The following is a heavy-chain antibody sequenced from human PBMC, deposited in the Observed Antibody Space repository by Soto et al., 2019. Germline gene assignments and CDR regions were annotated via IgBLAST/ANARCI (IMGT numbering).Heavy chain of an antibody. CDR2: IYYSGST. J-gene: IGHJ6*03. V-gene: IGHV4-59*01. Sequence: QVQLQESGPGLVKPSETLSLTCTVSGGSISSYYWSWIRQPPGKGLEWIGYIYYSGSTNYNPSLKSRVTISVDTSKNQFSLKLSSVTAADTAVYYCARGRGYFGPYYYMDVWGKGTTVTVSS. CDR1: GGSISSYY. CDR3: ARGRGYFGPYYYMDV. D-gene: IGHD5-12*01.